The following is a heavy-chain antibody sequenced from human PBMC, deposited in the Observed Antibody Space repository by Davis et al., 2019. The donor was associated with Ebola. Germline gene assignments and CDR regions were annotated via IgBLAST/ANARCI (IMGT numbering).Heavy chain of an antibody. D-gene: IGHD5-24*01. Sequence: GESLKISCKGSGYSFTSYWIGWVRQIPGKGLEWMGIISPGDSDTRYSPSFQGQVTISADKSITTAYLQWSSLKASDTAIYYCARGTNGYNPGGYFDSWGQGTLVTVSS. CDR3: ARGTNGYNPGGYFDS. CDR1: GYSFTSYW. J-gene: IGHJ4*02. CDR2: ISPGDSDT. V-gene: IGHV5-51*01.